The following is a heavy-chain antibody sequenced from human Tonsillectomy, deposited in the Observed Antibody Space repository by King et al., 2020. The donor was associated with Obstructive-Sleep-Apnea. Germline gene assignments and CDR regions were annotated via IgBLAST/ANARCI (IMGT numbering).Heavy chain of an antibody. J-gene: IGHJ6*02. D-gene: IGHD2-15*01. CDR2: INSDGSST. CDR1: GFTFSSYW. V-gene: IGHV3-74*01. Sequence: VQLVESGGGLVQPGGSLRLSCAASGFTFSSYWMHWVRQAPGKGLVWFSRINSDGSSTSYADSVKGRFTISRDNAKNTLYLQMNSLRAEDTAVYYCARGEYCSGGSCYRTHYYGMDVWGQGTTVTVSS. CDR3: ARGEYCSGGSCYRTHYYGMDV.